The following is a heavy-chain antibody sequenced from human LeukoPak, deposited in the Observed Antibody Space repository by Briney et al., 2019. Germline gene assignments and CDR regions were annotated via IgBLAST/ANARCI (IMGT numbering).Heavy chain of an antibody. CDR1: GFTFSSYW. J-gene: IGHJ4*02. V-gene: IGHV3-7*01. CDR2: IKQDGSEK. Sequence: PGGSLRLSCAASGFTFSSYWMSWVRQAPGKGLEWVANIKQDGSEKYHVDSVKGRFTISRDNAKNSLYLQMNSLRAEDTAVYYCARVDFDWLFDYWGQGTLVTVSS. D-gene: IGHD3-9*01. CDR3: ARVDFDWLFDY.